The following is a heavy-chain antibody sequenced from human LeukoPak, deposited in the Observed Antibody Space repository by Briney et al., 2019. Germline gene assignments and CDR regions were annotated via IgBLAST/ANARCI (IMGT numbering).Heavy chain of an antibody. D-gene: IGHD3-22*01. J-gene: IGHJ4*02. Sequence: PSETLSLTCAVSGGSISRYYWTWIRQPPGKALEWIGYISYSGSTNYSPSLKSRVTVSVDTSKNQFSLKLSSVTAADTAMYYCAGWAYDSSGYRLDYWGQGTLVTVSS. CDR2: ISYSGST. CDR1: GGSISRYY. CDR3: AGWAYDSSGYRLDY. V-gene: IGHV4-59*01.